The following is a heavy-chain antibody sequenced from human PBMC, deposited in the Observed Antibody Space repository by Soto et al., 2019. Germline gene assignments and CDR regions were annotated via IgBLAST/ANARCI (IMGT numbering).Heavy chain of an antibody. Sequence: QVQLQQWGAGLLKPSETLSLTCAVYGGSFSGYYWSWIRQPPGKGLEWIGEINHSGSTNYNPSLKSRVTKAVDTPKHQVPLKLSSVTAADTAVYYCASQATVTTTGEDYWGQGTLVTVSS. D-gene: IGHD4-4*01. V-gene: IGHV4-34*01. CDR1: GGSFSGYY. CDR3: ASQATVTTTGEDY. J-gene: IGHJ4*02. CDR2: INHSGST.